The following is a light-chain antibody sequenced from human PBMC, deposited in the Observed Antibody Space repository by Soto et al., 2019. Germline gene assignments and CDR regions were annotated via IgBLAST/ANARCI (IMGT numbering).Light chain of an antibody. V-gene: IGKV3-15*01. Sequence: EIVMTQSPATLSVSPGESATLSCRASQSVSNNLAWYQQKPGQAPRPLIYGASARATGIPARFSGSGSGTEFTLTISSLQSEDFGVYYCQQYNNWPLTFGGGTKGEFK. J-gene: IGKJ4*01. CDR2: GAS. CDR1: QSVSNN. CDR3: QQYNNWPLT.